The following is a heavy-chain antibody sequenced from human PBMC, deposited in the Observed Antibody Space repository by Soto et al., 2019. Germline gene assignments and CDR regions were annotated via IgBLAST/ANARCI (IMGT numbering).Heavy chain of an antibody. J-gene: IGHJ4*02. Sequence: GGSLRLSCAASGFTFSSYAMSWVRQAPGKGLEWVSGISGSGGSTYYADSVKGRFTISRDNSKNTLYLQMNSLRAEDTAVYYCAKSSSSSWYLYYFDYWGQGTLVTVSS. CDR1: GFTFSSYA. CDR3: AKSSSSSWYLYYFDY. V-gene: IGHV3-23*01. D-gene: IGHD6-13*01. CDR2: ISGSGGST.